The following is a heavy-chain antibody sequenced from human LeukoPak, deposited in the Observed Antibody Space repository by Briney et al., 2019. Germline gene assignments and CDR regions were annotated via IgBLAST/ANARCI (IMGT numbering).Heavy chain of an antibody. CDR3: AAQTRDPNYDSSGHFDY. J-gene: IGHJ4*02. CDR2: IYTSGST. V-gene: IGHV4-4*07. CDR1: GGSISSYY. Sequence: PSETLSLTCTVSGGSISSYYWRCIRQPAGKGLEWIGLIYTSGSTNYNPSLTSQVTMSVDNSNNQFSLTPSSVTAADTAVDYCAAQTRDPNYDSSGHFDYWGQGTLVTVSS. D-gene: IGHD3-22*01.